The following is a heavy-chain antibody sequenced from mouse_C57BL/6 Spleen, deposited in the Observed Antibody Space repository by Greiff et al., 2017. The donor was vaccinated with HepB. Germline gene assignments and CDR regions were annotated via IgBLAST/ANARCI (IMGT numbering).Heavy chain of an antibody. J-gene: IGHJ2*01. V-gene: IGHV1-55*01. CDR2: IYPGSGST. Sequence: QVQLKQPGAELVKPGASVKMSCKASGYNFTSYWITWVKQRPGQGLEWIGDIYPGSGSTNYNEKFKSKATLTVDTSSSTAYMQLSSLTSEDSAVYYCARWADDYGVIDYWGQGTTLTVSS. CDR1: GYNFTSYW. D-gene: IGHD2-4*01. CDR3: ARWADDYGVIDY.